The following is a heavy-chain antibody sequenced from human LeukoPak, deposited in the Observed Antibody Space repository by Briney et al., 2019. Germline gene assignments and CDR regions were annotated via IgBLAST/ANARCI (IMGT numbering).Heavy chain of an antibody. V-gene: IGHV4-59*12. D-gene: IGHD1-26*01. CDR1: GGSISGYY. J-gene: IGHJ6*03. CDR2: LYNTGST. Sequence: SETLSLTCTVSGGSISGYYWSWIRQPPGKGLEWIGYLYNTGSTNYNPSLKSRVTISVGTSKNQFSLKLSSVTAADTAVYYCARVRGSSGSYEYYHYMDVWGKGTTVTISS. CDR3: ARVRGSSGSYEYYHYMDV.